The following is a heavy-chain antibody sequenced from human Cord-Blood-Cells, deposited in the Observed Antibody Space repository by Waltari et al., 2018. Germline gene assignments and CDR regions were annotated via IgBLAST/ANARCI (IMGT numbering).Heavy chain of an antibody. CDR2: IIPIFGTA. D-gene: IGHD3-9*01. CDR3: ARGRGYDILTGYCPYFDY. J-gene: IGHJ4*02. CDR1: GGTFSSYA. V-gene: IGHV1-69*01. Sequence: QVQLVQSGAEVKKPGSSVKVSCKASGGTFSSYAISWVRQAPAQGLEWMGGIIPIFGTANYAQKFQGRVTITADESTSTAYMELSSLRSEDTAVYYCARGRGYDILTGYCPYFDYWGQGTLVTVSS.